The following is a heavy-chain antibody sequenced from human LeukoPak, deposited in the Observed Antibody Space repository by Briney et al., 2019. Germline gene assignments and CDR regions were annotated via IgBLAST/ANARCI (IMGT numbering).Heavy chain of an antibody. Sequence: GGSLRLSCAASGFTFSSYGMHWVRQAPGKGLEWVAVISYDGSNKYYADSVKGRFTISRDNSKNTLYLQMNSPRAEDTAVYYCAKDGIMITFGGVIVPQGIDYWGQGTLVTVSS. J-gene: IGHJ4*02. D-gene: IGHD3-16*02. CDR3: AKDGIMITFGGVIVPQGIDY. CDR1: GFTFSSYG. V-gene: IGHV3-30*18. CDR2: ISYDGSNK.